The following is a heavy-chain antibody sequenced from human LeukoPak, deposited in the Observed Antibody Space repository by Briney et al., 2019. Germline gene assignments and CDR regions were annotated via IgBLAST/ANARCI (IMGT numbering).Heavy chain of an antibody. V-gene: IGHV3-23*01. CDR1: GFTFTSYW. CDR3: AKLLGYSSRSDNY. CDR2: ISGSGGST. D-gene: IGHD6-13*01. Sequence: PGGSLRLSCTASGFTFTSYWMTWVRQAPGKGLEWVSTISGSGGSTSYADSVKGRFTISRDNSKNTLYLQMNSLRAEDTAVYFCAKLLGYSSRSDNYWGQGTLATVSS. J-gene: IGHJ4*02.